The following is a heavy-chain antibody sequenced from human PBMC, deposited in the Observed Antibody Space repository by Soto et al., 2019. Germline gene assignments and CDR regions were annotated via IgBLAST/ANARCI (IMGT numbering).Heavy chain of an antibody. CDR1: GFTFSNYE. CDR3: ARDRCTSAACYWDFDY. V-gene: IGHV3-48*03. J-gene: IGHJ4*02. CDR2: ISSSANTI. Sequence: LRLSCAASGFTFSNYEMNWVRQAPGKGPEWVAYISSSANTIYYADSVKGRFTISRDNARNSLYLQMLSLRVEDTAVYYCARDRCTSAACYWDFDYWGQGTLVTVSS. D-gene: IGHD2-8*02.